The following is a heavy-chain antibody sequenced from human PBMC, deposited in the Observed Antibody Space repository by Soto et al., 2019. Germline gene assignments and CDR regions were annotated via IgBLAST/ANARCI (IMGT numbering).Heavy chain of an antibody. D-gene: IGHD3-9*01. V-gene: IGHV4-30-4*01. Sequence: NPSETLSLTCTVSGGSISSGDYYWSWIRQPPGKGLEWIGYIYYSGSTYYNPSLKSRVTISVDTSKNQFSLKLSSVTAADSAVYFCARLEGLATISYYFDFWGPGALVTVSS. J-gene: IGHJ4*02. CDR2: IYYSGST. CDR3: ARLEGLATISYYFDF. CDR1: GGSISSGDYY.